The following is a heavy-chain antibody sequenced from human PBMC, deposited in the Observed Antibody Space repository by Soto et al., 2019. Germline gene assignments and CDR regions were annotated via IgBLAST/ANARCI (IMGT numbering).Heavy chain of an antibody. V-gene: IGHV1-8*01. CDR2: MNPNSGET. CDR3: ARVAVAARPRWYNWFDP. D-gene: IGHD2-15*01. Sequence: ASVKVSCKTSGYTFTDYDINWVRQATGQGLEWIGWMNPNSGETGYAQKFQGRVTMTRSTSLSTAYLELSSLRSEDTAVYYCARVAVAARPRWYNWFDPWGQGTLVTVSS. J-gene: IGHJ5*02. CDR1: GYTFTDYD.